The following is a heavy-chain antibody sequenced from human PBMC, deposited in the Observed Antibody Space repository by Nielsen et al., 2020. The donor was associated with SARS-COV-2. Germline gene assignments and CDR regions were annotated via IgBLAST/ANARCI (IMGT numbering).Heavy chain of an antibody. J-gene: IGHJ3*02. CDR2: IYYSGST. V-gene: IGHV4-39*01. Sequence: SETLSLTCTVSGGSISSSSYYWGWIRQPPGKGLEWIGSIYYSGSTYYNPSLKSRVTISVDTSKNQFSLKLSSVTAADTAAYYCAEKMYSSGGTGAFDIWGQGTMVTVSS. D-gene: IGHD6-19*01. CDR3: AEKMYSSGGTGAFDI. CDR1: GGSISSSSYY.